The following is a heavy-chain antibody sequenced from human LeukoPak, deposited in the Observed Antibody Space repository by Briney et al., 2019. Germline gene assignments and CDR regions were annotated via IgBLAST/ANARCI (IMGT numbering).Heavy chain of an antibody. CDR3: ARRRITMVRGVNSYYMDV. J-gene: IGHJ6*03. V-gene: IGHV3-20*04. CDR1: GFTFDDYG. Sequence: GGSLRLSCAASGFTFDDYGMSWVRQAPGKGLEWVSGINWNGGSTGYADSVKGRFTISRDNAKNSLYLQMNSLRAEDTALYYCARRRITMVRGVNSYYMDVWGKGTTVTVSS. D-gene: IGHD3-10*01. CDR2: INWNGGST.